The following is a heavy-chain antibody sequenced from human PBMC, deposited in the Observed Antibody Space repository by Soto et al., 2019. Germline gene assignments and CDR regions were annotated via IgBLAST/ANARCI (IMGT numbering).Heavy chain of an antibody. CDR3: ARDQGGYDYYYCDY. V-gene: IGHV3-66*01. CDR1: GFTVSSNY. J-gene: IGHJ4*02. Sequence: EVQLVESGGGLVQPGGSLRLSCAASGFTVSSNYMSWVRQAPGKGLEWVSVIYSGGSTYYADSVKGRFTISSDNSKNTLYLQMNSLRAEDTAVYYCARDQGGYDYYYCDYWGQGTLVTVSS. D-gene: IGHD5-12*01. CDR2: IYSGGST.